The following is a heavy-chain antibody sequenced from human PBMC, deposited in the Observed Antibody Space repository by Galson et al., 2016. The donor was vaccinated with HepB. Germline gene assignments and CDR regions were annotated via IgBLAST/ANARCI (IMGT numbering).Heavy chain of an antibody. CDR3: ARDQEICTSVSCYNFDF. D-gene: IGHD2-2*01. CDR1: GDSVSNTDTA. V-gene: IGHV6-1*01. Sequence: CAISGDSVSNTDTAWSWLRQSPSRGLEWLGRTYYRSKWYSDYALSAKSRITIDPDTSKNQISLQLNSVTPEDTAVYYCARDQEICTSVSCYNFDFWGLGTLVTVSS. J-gene: IGHJ4*02. CDR2: TYYRSKWYS.